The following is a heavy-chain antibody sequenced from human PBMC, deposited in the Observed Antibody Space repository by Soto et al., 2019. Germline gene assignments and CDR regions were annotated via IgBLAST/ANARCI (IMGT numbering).Heavy chain of an antibody. V-gene: IGHV4-38-2*01. J-gene: IGHJ4*01. CDR1: GSY. CDR3: ARVHVMVVAGNTFDY. CDR2: IYHGGTT. D-gene: IGHD6-19*01. Sequence: SETLSLTCAVSGSYWAGIRQPPGKGPEWIASIYHGGTTFYNPSLKSRITISVDTSNNQFSLKLTSVTAADTAVYYCARVHVMVVAGNTFDYWGHGTLVTVSS.